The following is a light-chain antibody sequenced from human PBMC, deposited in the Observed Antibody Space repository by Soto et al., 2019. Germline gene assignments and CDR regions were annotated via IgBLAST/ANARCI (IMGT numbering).Light chain of an antibody. V-gene: IGLV2-14*01. J-gene: IGLJ1*01. Sequence: QSVLTQPASVSGSPGQSITISCTGTSSDVGGYNYVSWYQQHPGKAPKLMIYDVSNRPSGVSNRFSGSKSGNTASLTISGLQAEDEADYYCSSHTSSSPYVFGTGIKVTVL. CDR1: SSDVGGYNY. CDR3: SSHTSSSPYV. CDR2: DVS.